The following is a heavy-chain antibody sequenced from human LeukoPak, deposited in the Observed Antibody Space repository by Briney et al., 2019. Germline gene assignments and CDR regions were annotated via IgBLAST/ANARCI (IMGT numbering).Heavy chain of an antibody. CDR3: ARVSDTYYYGSGSYRFDY. V-gene: IGHV1-2*02. J-gene: IGHJ4*02. CDR2: INPNSGGT. Sequence: ASVKVSCKASGYTFTGYYMHWVRQAPGQGLEWIGWINPNSGGTNYAQKFQARVTMTRDTSISTAYMELSRLRSDDTAVYYCARVSDTYYYGSGSYRFDYWGQGTLVTVSS. D-gene: IGHD3-10*01. CDR1: GYTFTGYY.